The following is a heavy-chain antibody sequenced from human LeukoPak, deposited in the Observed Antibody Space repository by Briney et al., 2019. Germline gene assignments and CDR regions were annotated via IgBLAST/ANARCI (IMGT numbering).Heavy chain of an antibody. J-gene: IGHJ4*02. CDR3: ARRSHYSRSSGNNC. CDR2: INHSGST. Sequence: SETLSLTCAVYGGSFSGYYWSWLLQPPGKGLEWIGEINHSGSTNYNPSVKSRVTISVDTSKNQFSLKLTSVTAADTAEYFCARRSHYSRSSGNNCWGQGTLVTVSS. CDR1: GGSFSGYY. V-gene: IGHV4-34*01. D-gene: IGHD6-6*01.